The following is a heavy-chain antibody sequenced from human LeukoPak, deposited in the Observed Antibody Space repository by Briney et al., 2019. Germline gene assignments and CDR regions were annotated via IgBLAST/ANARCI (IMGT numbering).Heavy chain of an antibody. Sequence: SETLSLTCTVSGGSISSSSYYWGWIRQPPGKGLEWIGSIYYSGSTYYNPSLKSRVTISVDTSKNQFSLKLSSVTAADTAVYYCATSRGSSGWYWGYWGQGTLVTVSS. CDR1: GGSISSSSYY. J-gene: IGHJ4*02. CDR2: IYYSGST. CDR3: ATSRGSSGWYWGY. V-gene: IGHV4-39*07. D-gene: IGHD6-19*01.